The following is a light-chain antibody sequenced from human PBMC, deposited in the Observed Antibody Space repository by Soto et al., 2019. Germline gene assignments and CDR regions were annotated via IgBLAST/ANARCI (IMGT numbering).Light chain of an antibody. CDR3: QQRSNWLPIT. CDR2: DAS. Sequence: ELVMTQSPATLSLSPGERATLSCRASQSVSSYLAWYQQEPGQAPRLLIYDASNRATGIPARFSGSGSGTDFTLTISSLEPEDFAVYYCQQRSNWLPITVGQGTRLEI. V-gene: IGKV3-11*01. J-gene: IGKJ5*01. CDR1: QSVSSY.